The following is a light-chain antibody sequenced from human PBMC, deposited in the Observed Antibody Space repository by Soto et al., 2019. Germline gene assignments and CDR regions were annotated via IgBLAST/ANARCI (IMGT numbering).Light chain of an antibody. V-gene: IGLV6-57*01. J-gene: IGLJ3*02. CDR1: SGSIASNY. Sequence: NFMLTQPHSVSESPGKTVIISCTRSSGSIASNYVQWYQQRPGSSPTTVIYEDNQRPSGVPDRFSGSIDSSSNSASLTISGLETEDEADCFCQSYDATNQMFGGGTKLTVL. CDR2: EDN. CDR3: QSYDATNQM.